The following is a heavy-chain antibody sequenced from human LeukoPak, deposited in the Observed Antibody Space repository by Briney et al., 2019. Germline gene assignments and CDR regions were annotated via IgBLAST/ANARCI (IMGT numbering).Heavy chain of an antibody. CDR1: GFTFGSYW. CDR3: ARFTYGSGSYLFDY. J-gene: IGHJ4*02. Sequence: GGSLRLSCAPSGFTFGSYWMHWVRQAPGKGLVWVSRINSDGSSTSYADSVKGRFTISRDNAKNTLYLQMNSLRAEDTAVYYCARFTYGSGSYLFDYWGQGTLVTVSS. D-gene: IGHD3-10*01. V-gene: IGHV3-74*01. CDR2: INSDGSST.